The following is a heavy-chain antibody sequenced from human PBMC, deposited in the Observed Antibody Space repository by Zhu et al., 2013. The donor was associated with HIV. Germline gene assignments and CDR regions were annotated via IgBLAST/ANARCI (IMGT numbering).Heavy chain of an antibody. V-gene: IGHV1-46*03. CDR1: GYTFTSYY. CDR3: ARDPGYSYGLPRYYFDY. J-gene: IGHJ4*02. CDR2: INPSGGST. Sequence: QVQLVQSGAEVKKPGASVKVSCKASGYTFTSYYMHWVRQAPGQGLEWMGIINPSGGSTSYTQKFQGRATMTRDTSTSTVYMDLSSLRSEDTAVYYCARDPGYSYGLPRYYFDYWGQGTLVTVSS. D-gene: IGHD5-18*01.